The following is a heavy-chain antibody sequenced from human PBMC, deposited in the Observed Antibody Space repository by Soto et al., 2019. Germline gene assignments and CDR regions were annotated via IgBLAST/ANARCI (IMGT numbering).Heavy chain of an antibody. D-gene: IGHD1-1*01. CDR3: ARERGWNTGWFYP. Sequence: EVQLVESGGGLIQPGGSLRLSCAASGFTVSSNYMSWVRQAPGKGLEWVSIIYSGGSTYYADSVKGRFTISRDNSKNTLYLQMNSLRAEDTAVYYCARERGWNTGWFYPWGQGTLVTVSS. J-gene: IGHJ5*02. V-gene: IGHV3-53*01. CDR2: IYSGGST. CDR1: GFTVSSNY.